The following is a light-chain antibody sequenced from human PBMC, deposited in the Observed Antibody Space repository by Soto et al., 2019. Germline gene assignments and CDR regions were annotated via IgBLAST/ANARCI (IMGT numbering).Light chain of an antibody. J-gene: IGLJ3*02. CDR3: CSYAGTYTLV. CDR2: DVS. Sequence: QSVLTQPRSVSGSPGRSVTISCTGSSSDVGGYDFVSWYQQHPGKAPKLMISDVSERPSGVPDRFSGSKSANTASLTISGLQAEDEADYYCCSYAGTYTLVFGGGTKLTVL. V-gene: IGLV2-11*01. CDR1: SSDVGGYDF.